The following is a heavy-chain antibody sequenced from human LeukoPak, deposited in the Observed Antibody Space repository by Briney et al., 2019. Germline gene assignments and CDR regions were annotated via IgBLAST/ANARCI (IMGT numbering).Heavy chain of an antibody. Sequence: GGSLRLSCAASGFSFTNAWMSWVRQPPGKGLEWVGRIKSKTDGGAADYAVPVKGRFSISRDDSKNTLYLQMNSLKTEDTAVYYCTTDPGDYEDYWGQGTLVTVSS. V-gene: IGHV3-15*01. CDR2: IKSKTDGGAA. CDR1: GFSFTNAW. J-gene: IGHJ4*02. D-gene: IGHD4-17*01. CDR3: TTDPGDYEDY.